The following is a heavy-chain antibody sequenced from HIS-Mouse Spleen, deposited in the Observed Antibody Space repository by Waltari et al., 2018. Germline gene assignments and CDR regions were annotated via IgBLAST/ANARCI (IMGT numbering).Heavy chain of an antibody. J-gene: IGHJ4*02. CDR1: VFTFLSYG. CDR3: AKDKHHAFDY. Sequence: QVQLVESGGGVVQPGRSLRLSCAASVFTFLSYGMHWVRQAQGKGLEWVAVISYDGSNKYYADSVKGRFTISRDNSKNTLYLQMNSLRAEDTAVYYCAKDKHHAFDYWGQGTLVTVSS. V-gene: IGHV3-30*18. CDR2: ISYDGSNK.